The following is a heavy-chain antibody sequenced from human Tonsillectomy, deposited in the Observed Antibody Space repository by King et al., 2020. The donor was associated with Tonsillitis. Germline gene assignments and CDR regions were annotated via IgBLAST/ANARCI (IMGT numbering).Heavy chain of an antibody. V-gene: IGHV1-8*01. J-gene: IGHJ5*02. D-gene: IGHD6-13*01. CDR2: MNPHSANT. CDR3: ARGRIAAPGLNWFAP. CDR1: GYTFTSYD. Sequence: QLVQSGAEVKKPGASVKVSCKASGYTFTSYDINWVRQATGQGLEWMGWMNPHSANTGYAQKFQGRVTMTRNTSISTAYLELSSLRSEDTAVYYCARGRIAAPGLNWFAPWGQGTLVTVSS.